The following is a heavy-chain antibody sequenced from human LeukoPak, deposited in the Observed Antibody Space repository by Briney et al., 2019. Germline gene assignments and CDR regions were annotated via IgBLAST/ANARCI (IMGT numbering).Heavy chain of an antibody. Sequence: SETLSLTCAVYGGSFSGYYWSWIRQPPGKGLECIGEINHSGSTNYNPSLKSRVTISVDTSKNQFSLKLSSVTAADTAVYYCARGSAKYSSSPRLLYYFAYWGQGTLVTVSS. CDR3: ARGSAKYSSSPRLLYYFAY. CDR1: GGSFSGYY. V-gene: IGHV4-34*01. CDR2: INHSGST. J-gene: IGHJ4*02. D-gene: IGHD6-6*01.